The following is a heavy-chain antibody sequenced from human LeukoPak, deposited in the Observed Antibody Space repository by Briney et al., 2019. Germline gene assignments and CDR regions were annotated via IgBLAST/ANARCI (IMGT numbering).Heavy chain of an antibody. CDR2: ISSSGSTI. Sequence: GGSLRLSCAASGFTFSSYEMNWVRQAPGKGLEWGSYISSSGSTIYYTDSVKGRFTISRDNAKNSLYLQMNSLRAEDTAVYYCARGGVVVVAATRGHWFDPWGQGTLVTVSS. V-gene: IGHV3-48*03. CDR3: ARGGVVVVAATRGHWFDP. CDR1: GFTFSSYE. J-gene: IGHJ5*02. D-gene: IGHD2-15*01.